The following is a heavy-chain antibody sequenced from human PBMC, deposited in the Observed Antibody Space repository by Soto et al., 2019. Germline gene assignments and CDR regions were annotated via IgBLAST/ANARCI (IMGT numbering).Heavy chain of an antibody. Sequence: GGSLRLSCAASGFTFGSYWMSWVRQAPGKGLEWVANIKQDGSEKYYVDSVKGRFTISRDNAKNSLYLQMNSLRAEDTAVYYCARGYSLDYWGQGTLVTVSS. CDR3: ARGYSLDY. CDR1: GFTFGSYW. D-gene: IGHD6-13*01. J-gene: IGHJ4*02. CDR2: IKQDGSEK. V-gene: IGHV3-7*03.